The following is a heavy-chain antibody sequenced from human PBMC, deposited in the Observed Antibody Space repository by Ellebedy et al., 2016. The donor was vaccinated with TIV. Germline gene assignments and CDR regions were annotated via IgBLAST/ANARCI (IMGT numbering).Heavy chain of an antibody. CDR2: MRQDGNDK. J-gene: IGHJ3*02. CDR1: GFAFRSYW. Sequence: GGSLRLSCAASGFAFRSYWMSWVRQAPGKGLEWVANMRQDGNDKYYVDSVKGRFTVSRDNAKNSLYLQMTSLRADDTAVYYCATDGSYGDYLSPTHAFETWGQGTMVSVSS. D-gene: IGHD4-17*01. V-gene: IGHV3-7*01. CDR3: ATDGSYGDYLSPTHAFET.